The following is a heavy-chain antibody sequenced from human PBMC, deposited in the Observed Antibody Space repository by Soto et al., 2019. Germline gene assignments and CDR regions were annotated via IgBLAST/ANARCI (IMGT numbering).Heavy chain of an antibody. J-gene: IGHJ4*02. V-gene: IGHV5-51*01. D-gene: IGHD6-13*01. CDR2: IYPPDSDT. Sequence: GESLKISCKGSGYRFTSYWIGWVRQMPGKGLEWMGIIYPPDSDTRYSPSFQGQVTISADRSISTAYLQWNSLKASDTAMYYCARHTPTAGDDYWGQGTLVTVSS. CDR3: ARHTPTAGDDY. CDR1: GYRFTSYW.